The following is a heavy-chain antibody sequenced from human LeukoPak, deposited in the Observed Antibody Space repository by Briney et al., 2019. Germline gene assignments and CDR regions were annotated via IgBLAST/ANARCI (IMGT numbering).Heavy chain of an antibody. CDR1: GFTFSTYS. J-gene: IGHJ4*02. V-gene: IGHV3-21*01. Sequence: GGSLRLSCAASGFTFSTYSMNWVRQAPGKGLEWVSSISSSSTYIYYGDSVKSRFTISRDDAKNSLYLQMNSLRVEDTAVYYCARERQLERLAFGKEGSAFDYWGQGTLVTVSS. CDR3: ARERQLERLAFGKEGSAFDY. CDR2: ISSSSTYI. D-gene: IGHD1-1*01.